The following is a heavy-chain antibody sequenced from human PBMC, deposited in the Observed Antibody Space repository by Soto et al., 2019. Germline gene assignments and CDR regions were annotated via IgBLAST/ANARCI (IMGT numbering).Heavy chain of an antibody. CDR3: ATYNGYDSYYFDS. CDR1: GFTFSGSG. Sequence: EVQLVESGGGLVQPGGSLKVSCAASGFTFSGSGMHWVRQASGKGLEWIGHIRTKANTYATAYAASVKDRFTISRDDSRSTAYLPMNSLKTEDTAVYHRATYNGYDSYYFDSWSRGILVTVSS. V-gene: IGHV3-73*01. D-gene: IGHD5-12*01. J-gene: IGHJ4*02. CDR2: IRTKANTYAT.